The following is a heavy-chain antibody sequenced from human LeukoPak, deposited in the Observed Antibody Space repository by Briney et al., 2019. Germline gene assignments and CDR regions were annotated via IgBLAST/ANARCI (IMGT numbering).Heavy chain of an antibody. CDR1: GFTFSSYA. V-gene: IGHV3-23*01. CDR2: ISGSGGST. CDR3: AKGSSSWYDFDY. Sequence: GGSLRLSCAASGFTFSSYAMSWARQAPGKGLEWVSAISGSGGSTYYADSVKGRFTISRDNSKNTLYLQMNSLRAEDTAVYYCAKGSSSWYDFDYWGQGTLVTVSS. D-gene: IGHD6-13*01. J-gene: IGHJ4*02.